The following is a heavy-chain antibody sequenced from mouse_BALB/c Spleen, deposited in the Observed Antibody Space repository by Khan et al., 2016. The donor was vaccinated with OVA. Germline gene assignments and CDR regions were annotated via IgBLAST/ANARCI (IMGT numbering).Heavy chain of an antibody. J-gene: IGHJ4*01. V-gene: IGHV2-6-4*01. CDR1: GFSLSRYN. CDR2: IWGGGGT. CDR3: ARAYYRYDGYYAMDY. Sequence: QVQLKQSGPGLVAPSQSLSITCTVSGFSLSRYNIHWVRQPPGKGLEWLGMIWGGGGTDYNSTLISRLSISKDKSKSQVSLKMNRLQTDDSAMYCCARAYYRYDGYYAMDYWGQGTSVTVSS. D-gene: IGHD2-14*01.